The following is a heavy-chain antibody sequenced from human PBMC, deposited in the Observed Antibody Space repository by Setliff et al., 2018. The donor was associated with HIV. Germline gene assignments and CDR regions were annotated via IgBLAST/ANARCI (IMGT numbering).Heavy chain of an antibody. D-gene: IGHD3-3*01. CDR2: VHTNGFT. Sequence: KTSETLSLTCAVSGGSVNSGSFSWNWIRQPAGERPEWIGHVHTNGFTNYNPSLKGRVTISLDTSRNEFSLKVTSVTAADTATYVCARGVVGNYYDFFNIYFWDYMDVWGNGTTVTVSS. V-gene: IGHV4-61*09. CDR3: ARGVVGNYYDFFNIYFWDYMDV. CDR1: GGSVNSGSFS. J-gene: IGHJ6*03.